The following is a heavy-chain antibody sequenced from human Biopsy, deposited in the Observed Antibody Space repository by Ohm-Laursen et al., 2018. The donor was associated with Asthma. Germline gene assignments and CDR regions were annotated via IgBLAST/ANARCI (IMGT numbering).Heavy chain of an antibody. D-gene: IGHD6-19*01. V-gene: IGHV3-9*01. J-gene: IGHJ4*02. CDR3: AKVAYRSGYMFFDS. CDR1: GFDFDDFA. CDR2: ISWNSVSL. Sequence: SLRLSCAASGFDFDDFAMHWGRQAPGKGLEWVSSISWNSVSLDYAASVKGRFTISRGNAKNSLYLEMNTLTTKDTALYYCAKVAYRSGYMFFDSWGQGTLVTVSS.